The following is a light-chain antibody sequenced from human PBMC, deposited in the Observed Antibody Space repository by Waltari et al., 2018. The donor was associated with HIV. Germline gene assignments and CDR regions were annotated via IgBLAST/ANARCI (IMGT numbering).Light chain of an antibody. J-gene: IGKJ4*01. CDR2: DAS. V-gene: IGKV1-33*01. CDR1: QDINNY. CDR3: QEYDNLPPLT. Sequence: DFQMTQSPSSLSASVGERVTITCQASQDINNYLNWYQQKPGKAPKLLIYDASTLETGVPSRFSGSGSGTDFTFTISSLQPEDIATYYCQEYDNLPPLTFGGGTKVEIK.